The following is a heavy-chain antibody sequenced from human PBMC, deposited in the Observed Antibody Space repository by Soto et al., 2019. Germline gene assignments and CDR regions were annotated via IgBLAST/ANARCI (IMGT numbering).Heavy chain of an antibody. Sequence: QVQLQESGPGLVKPSETLSLTCTVSGDSISSYYWSWIRQPPGKGLGWIGYISYSGSTNYNPSLKSRVPISVDTAKNQFALKLSSVTAADTAVYYCARLTDCGGDCPLFDSWGQGALVTVSS. CDR1: GDSISSYY. CDR3: ARLTDCGGDCPLFDS. CDR2: ISYSGST. J-gene: IGHJ4*02. V-gene: IGHV4-59*01. D-gene: IGHD2-21*02.